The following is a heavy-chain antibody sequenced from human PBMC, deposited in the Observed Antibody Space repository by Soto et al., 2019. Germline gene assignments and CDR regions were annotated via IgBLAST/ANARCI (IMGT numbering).Heavy chain of an antibody. Sequence: EVQLVESGGGLVKPGGSLRLSCAASGFTFSSYSMNWVRQAPGKGLEWVSSISSSSSYIYYADSVKGRFTISRDNAKNSLYLQMNSLRAEDTAVYYCAREDWNYAWFDPWGQGTLVTVSS. V-gene: IGHV3-21*01. D-gene: IGHD1-7*01. CDR2: ISSSSSYI. CDR3: AREDWNYAWFDP. CDR1: GFTFSSYS. J-gene: IGHJ5*02.